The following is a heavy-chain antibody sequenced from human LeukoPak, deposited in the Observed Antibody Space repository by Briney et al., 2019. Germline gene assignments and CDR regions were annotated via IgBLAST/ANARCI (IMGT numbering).Heavy chain of an antibody. V-gene: IGHV1-2*02. CDR2: INPNSGGT. J-gene: IGHJ5*02. D-gene: IGHD3-3*01. Sequence: ASVKVSCKASGYTFTGYYMHWVRQAPGQGLEWMGWINPNSGGTNYAQKFQGRVTMTRDTSISTAYMELSKLRYDDTAVYYCATEDFWSGYFPWGQGTLVTVSS. CDR3: ATEDFWSGYFP. CDR1: GYTFTGYY.